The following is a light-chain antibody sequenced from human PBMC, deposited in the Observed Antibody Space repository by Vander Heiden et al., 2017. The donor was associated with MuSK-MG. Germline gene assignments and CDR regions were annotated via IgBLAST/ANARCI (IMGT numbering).Light chain of an antibody. CDR2: AAS. V-gene: IGKV1-12*01. CDR1: QGISSW. Sequence: IQMTQFPSSVSASVADRVTIICRSSQGISSWLAWYQQKPVKAPKLLIYAASNLQSGVPSRFSASASGTHFSLSMSSLQPEDIATYYCLQANSLGITFGQGTRLEIK. CDR3: LQANSLGIT. J-gene: IGKJ5*01.